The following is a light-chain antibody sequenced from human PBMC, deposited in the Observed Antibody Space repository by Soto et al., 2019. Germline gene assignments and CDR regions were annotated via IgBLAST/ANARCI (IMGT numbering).Light chain of an antibody. J-gene: IGLJ3*02. Sequence: QPVLTQSASASASLGASVKLTCTLSSGYSTYAIAWHQQQSEKGPRFLMKINYDGTHSKGDGFFDRFSGSSSGAERHLTISSLQSEDEADYYCQSLGTGIQVFAGGTKVTVL. CDR1: SGYSTYA. CDR3: QSLGTGIQV. CDR2: INYDGTH. V-gene: IGLV4-69*01.